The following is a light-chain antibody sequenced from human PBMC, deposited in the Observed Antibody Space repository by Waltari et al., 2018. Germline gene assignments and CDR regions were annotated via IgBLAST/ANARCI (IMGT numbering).Light chain of an antibody. V-gene: IGKV1-33*01. CDR2: AAS. J-gene: IGKJ3*01. CDR3: QQYDDLPIT. CDR1: RDISRH. Sequence: DIQLTQSPSSLSVFVGDRVTITCRASRDISRHLNWYQQKTGKAPKLLIYAASNLEVGVPSRFGGSGSGTDFSFTISSLQPEDIATYYCQQYDDLPITFGPGTKVDIK.